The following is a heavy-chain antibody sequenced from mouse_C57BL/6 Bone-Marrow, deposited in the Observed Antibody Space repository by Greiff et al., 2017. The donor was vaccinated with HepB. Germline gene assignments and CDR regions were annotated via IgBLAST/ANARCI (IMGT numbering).Heavy chain of an antibody. J-gene: IGHJ4*01. CDR2: IWSGGST. CDR3: ARNWYSSGYSGYYAMDY. D-gene: IGHD3-2*02. CDR1: GFSLTSYG. V-gene: IGHV2-2*01. Sequence: QVQLKESGPGLVQPSQSLSITCTVSGFSLTSYGVHWVRQSPGKGLEWLGVIWSGGSTDYNAAFISRLSISKDNSKSQVFFKMNSLQADDTAIYYCARNWYSSGYSGYYAMDYWGQGTSVTVSS.